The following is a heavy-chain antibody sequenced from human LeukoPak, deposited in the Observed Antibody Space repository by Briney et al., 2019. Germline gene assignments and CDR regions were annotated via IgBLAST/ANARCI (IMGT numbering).Heavy chain of an antibody. Sequence: GGSLRLSCAVSGFNFSTYNMNWVRQAPGEGLEWVSYISTSSRTIYYADSVKGRFTISRDNAKNSLYLQMNSLRAEDTAVYYCARDGYGFWSDYPTTLDYWGQGTLVTVSS. J-gene: IGHJ4*02. CDR1: GFNFSTYN. CDR2: ISTSSRTI. V-gene: IGHV3-48*01. D-gene: IGHD3-3*01. CDR3: ARDGYGFWSDYPTTLDY.